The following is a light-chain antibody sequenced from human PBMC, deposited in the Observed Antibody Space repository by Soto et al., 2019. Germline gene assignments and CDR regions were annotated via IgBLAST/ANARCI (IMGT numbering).Light chain of an antibody. Sequence: EIVLTQSPGTLPLSPGKRATLSCRASQSISSSSLAWYQQRPGQAPRLLIYGASSRATGIPDRFSGSGSGTEFTLTISRLEREDFAVYYCQQYGSSSLTFGQGTKVEI. J-gene: IGKJ1*01. CDR2: GAS. V-gene: IGKV3-20*01. CDR3: QQYGSSSLT. CDR1: QSISSSS.